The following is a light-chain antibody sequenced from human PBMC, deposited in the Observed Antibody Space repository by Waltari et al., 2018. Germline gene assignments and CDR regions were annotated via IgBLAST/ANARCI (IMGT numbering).Light chain of an antibody. CDR2: DAS. CDR1: QSVSSS. CDR3: QQRSNWPPFT. Sequence: EIVLTQSPATLSFSPGERATLSCRASQSVSSSLVWYQQKAGQAPRLLIYDASNRATGIPARFSGSGSGTDFTLTISSLEPEDFAVYYCQQRSNWPPFTFGPGTKVEIK. J-gene: IGKJ3*01. V-gene: IGKV3-11*01.